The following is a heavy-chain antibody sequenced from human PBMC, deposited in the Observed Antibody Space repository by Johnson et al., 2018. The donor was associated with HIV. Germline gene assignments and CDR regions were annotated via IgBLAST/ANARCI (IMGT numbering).Heavy chain of an antibody. CDR3: VCLRAWTFDI. J-gene: IGHJ3*02. CDR1: GFTFSDYY. Sequence: VQLVESGGGVVRPGGSLRLSCAASGFTFSDYYMSWIRQAPGKGLEWVSYIDSSGSGIYYADSVKGRFTISRDNAKNSLYLQMHSLRAEDTAVYYCVCLRAWTFDIWGQGTMVTVSS. V-gene: IGHV3-11*04. CDR2: IDSSGSGI. D-gene: IGHD3-10*01.